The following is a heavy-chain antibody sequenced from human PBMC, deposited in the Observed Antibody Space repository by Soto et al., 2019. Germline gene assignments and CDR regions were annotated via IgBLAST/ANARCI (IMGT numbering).Heavy chain of an antibody. CDR2: IYYSGST. J-gene: IGHJ4*02. V-gene: IGHV4-39*01. Sequence: SETLSLTCTVSGGSISSSSYYWGWIRQPPGKGLEWIGSIYYSGSTYYNPSLKSRVTISVDTSKNQFSLKLSSVTAADTAVYYCASPGIAAAGYDYWGQGTLVTVSS. CDR1: GGSISSSSYY. D-gene: IGHD6-13*01. CDR3: ASPGIAAAGYDY.